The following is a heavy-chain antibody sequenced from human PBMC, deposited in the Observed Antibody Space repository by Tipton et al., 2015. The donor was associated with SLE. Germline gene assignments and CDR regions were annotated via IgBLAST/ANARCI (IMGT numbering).Heavy chain of an antibody. J-gene: IGHJ4*02. V-gene: IGHV1-69*13. CDR1: GYTFTSYY. CDR2: IIPIFGTA. D-gene: IGHD3-22*01. CDR3: ARASPGDSSGYRGPFDY. Sequence: QSGPEVKKPGASVKVSCKASGYTFTSYYMHWVRQAPGQGLEWMGGIIPIFGTANYAQKFQGRVTITADESTSTAYMELSSLRSEDTAVYYCARASPGDSSGYRGPFDYWGQGTLVTVSS.